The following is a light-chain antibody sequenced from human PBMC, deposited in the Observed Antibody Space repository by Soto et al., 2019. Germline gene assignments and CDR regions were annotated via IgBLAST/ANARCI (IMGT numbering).Light chain of an antibody. CDR2: STS. V-gene: IGKV3-20*01. CDR1: RSVATSC. CDR3: QQYASSQWT. J-gene: IGKJ1*01. Sequence: EIVLTQSPGTLSLSPGERVTLSCRAVRSVATSCLAWYQQKPGQSPRLLIYSTSSRATGIPDRFSGSGSETDFALTISRLEPEDSAVYYCQQYASSQWTFGQGTKVEIK.